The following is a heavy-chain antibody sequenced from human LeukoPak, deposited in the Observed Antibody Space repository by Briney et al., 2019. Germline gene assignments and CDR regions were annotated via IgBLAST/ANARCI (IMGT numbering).Heavy chain of an antibody. D-gene: IGHD3-10*01. CDR3: AKDTADGSGSYYPNWFDP. J-gene: IGHJ5*02. CDR2: ISYDGSNK. CDR1: GFTFSSYA. V-gene: IGHV3-30*04. Sequence: GRSLRLSCAASGFTFSSYAMHWVRQAPGKGLEWVAVISYDGSNKYYADSVKGRFTISRDNSKNTLYLQMNSLRAEDTALYYCAKDTADGSGSYYPNWFDPWGQGTLVTVSS.